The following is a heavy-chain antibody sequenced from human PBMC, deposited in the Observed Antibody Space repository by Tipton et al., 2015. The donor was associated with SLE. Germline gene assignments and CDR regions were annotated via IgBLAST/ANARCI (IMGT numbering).Heavy chain of an antibody. V-gene: IGHV4-61*02. J-gene: IGHJ6*03. Sequence: TLSLTCTVSGGSISSGSYYWSWIRQPAGKGLEWIGRIFARGSTNYNPSLNSRVTISVDTSKNQFSLKLSSVTAADTAVYYCAREATAIEVRYYYHYYMDVWGKGTTVTISS. CDR1: GGSISSGSYY. D-gene: IGHD5-18*01. CDR2: IFARGST. CDR3: AREATAIEVRYYYHYYMDV.